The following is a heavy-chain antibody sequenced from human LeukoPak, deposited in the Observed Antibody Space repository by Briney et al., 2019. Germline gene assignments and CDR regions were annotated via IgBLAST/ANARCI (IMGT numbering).Heavy chain of an antibody. V-gene: IGHV3-30*18. D-gene: IGHD3-3*01. CDR2: ISYDGSNK. J-gene: IGHJ1*01. Sequence: GGSLRLSCAASGVTFSSYAMHWVRQAPGKGLEWVAVISYDGSNKYYGDSVKGRFTISRDNSKNTLYLQMNSLRAEDTAVYYCTKVGYDFWSGYYKYFQHWGQGTLVTVSS. CDR3: TKVGYDFWSGYYKYFQH. CDR1: GVTFSSYA.